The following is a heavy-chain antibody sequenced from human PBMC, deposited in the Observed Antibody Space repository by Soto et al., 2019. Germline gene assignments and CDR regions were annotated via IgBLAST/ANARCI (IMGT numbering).Heavy chain of an antibody. J-gene: IGHJ4*02. CDR1: GGSLSGAAYS. CDR2: IFPSGTT. V-gene: IGHV4-30-2*01. CDR3: ARSREFDY. Sequence: SETLSLTCGVSGGSLSGAAYSWNWIRQPPGKGLEWIGYIFPSGTTYYNPSLKSRVTISIDVSKNQFSLSLRSLTAADTAVYYCARSREFDYWSQGTLVTVSS.